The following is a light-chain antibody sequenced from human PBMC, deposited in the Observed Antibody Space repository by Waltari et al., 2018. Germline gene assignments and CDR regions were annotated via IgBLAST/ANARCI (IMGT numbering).Light chain of an antibody. Sequence: VLTQSPGTLSLSPGGRATLSCRASRSVIKYLAWYQQTPGRAPRLLIYHASTRATGIPDRFSGSGSGTDFSLTISRLEPDDFAVYYCQKYDSLPATFGQGTRVEIK. V-gene: IGKV3-20*01. CDR2: HAS. CDR1: RSVIKY. CDR3: QKYDSLPAT. J-gene: IGKJ1*01.